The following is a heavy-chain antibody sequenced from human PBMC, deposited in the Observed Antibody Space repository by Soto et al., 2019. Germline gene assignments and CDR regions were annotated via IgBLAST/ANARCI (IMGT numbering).Heavy chain of an antibody. CDR2: TYYRGST. Sequence: SETLSLTCTVSGAPITSGAYSWSWIRQPPGKGLEWIGCTYYRGSTHYNPSLKTRVTISVDTSKNQVSLKVYSVTAADTAVYYCATADGFGVVTPFFEYWGQGILVTVSS. CDR1: GAPITSGAYS. J-gene: IGHJ4*02. CDR3: ATADGFGVVTPFFEY. V-gene: IGHV4-30-2*03. D-gene: IGHD3-3*01.